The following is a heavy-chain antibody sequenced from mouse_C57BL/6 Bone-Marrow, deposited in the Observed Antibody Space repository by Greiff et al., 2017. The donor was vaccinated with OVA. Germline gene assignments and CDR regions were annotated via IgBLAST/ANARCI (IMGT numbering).Heavy chain of an antibody. CDR1: GYTFTSYG. D-gene: IGHD2-3*01. CDR3: ARTFICDGYYAGFAY. J-gene: IGHJ3*01. CDR2: IYPRSGNT. V-gene: IGHV1-81*01. Sequence: QVQLKESGAELARPGASVKLSCKASGYTFTSYGISWVKQRTGQGLEWIGEIYPRSGNTYYNEKFKGKATLTADKSSSTAYMELRSLTSEVSAVYFCARTFICDGYYAGFAYWGQGTLVTVSA.